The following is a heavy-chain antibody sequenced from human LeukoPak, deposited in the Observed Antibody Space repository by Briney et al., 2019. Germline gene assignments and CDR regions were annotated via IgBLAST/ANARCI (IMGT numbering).Heavy chain of an antibody. CDR2: IRGAGYSGSP. D-gene: IGHD2-2*01. CDR1: GFTFNNYA. J-gene: IGHJ5*02. Sequence: PARSLRLSCAASGFTFNNYAIHWVRHAPGNGLEWVGRIRGAGYSGSPADVASVRGRFTIARDDSKSTAYLQMNSLKAEDTAVYYCTVPASGGNWFDPWGPGTLVTVSS. V-gene: IGHV3-73*01. CDR3: TVPASGGNWFDP.